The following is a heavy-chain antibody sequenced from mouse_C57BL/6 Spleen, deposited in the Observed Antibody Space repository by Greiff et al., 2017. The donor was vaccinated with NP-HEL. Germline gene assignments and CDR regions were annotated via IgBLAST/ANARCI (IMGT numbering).Heavy chain of an antibody. CDR3: TRGGSSYNAMDY. Sequence: QVQLQQSGAELVRPGASVTLSCKASGYTFTDYEMHWVKQTPVHGLEWIGAIDPETGGTAYNQKFKGKAILTADKSSSTAYMELRSLTSEASAVYYCTRGGSSYNAMDYWGQGTSVTVSS. D-gene: IGHD1-1*01. J-gene: IGHJ4*01. CDR2: IDPETGGT. V-gene: IGHV1-15*01. CDR1: GYTFTDYE.